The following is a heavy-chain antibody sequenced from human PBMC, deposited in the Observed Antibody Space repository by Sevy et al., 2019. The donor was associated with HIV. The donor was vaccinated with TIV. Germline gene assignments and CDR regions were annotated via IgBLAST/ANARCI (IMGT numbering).Heavy chain of an antibody. CDR1: GFTFTNYA. Sequence: GGSLRLSCAASGFTFTNYAMKWVRQAPGKGLEWVLAISGSGGTTYYADSVQGRFTISRDKSKNTLYLQMNSLRAEDTAVYYCAKVLARGVAVAGTAWGMDVWGQGTTVTVSS. D-gene: IGHD6-19*01. V-gene: IGHV3-23*01. J-gene: IGHJ6*02. CDR2: ISGSGGTT. CDR3: AKVLARGVAVAGTAWGMDV.